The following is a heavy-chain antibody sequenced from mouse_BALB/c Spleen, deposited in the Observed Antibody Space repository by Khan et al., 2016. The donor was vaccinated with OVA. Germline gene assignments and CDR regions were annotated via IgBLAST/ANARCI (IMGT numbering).Heavy chain of an antibody. CDR3: TRLAYYYDSEGFAY. D-gene: IGHD1-1*01. CDR2: VSTGGGYT. CDR1: GFTFSTYG. V-gene: IGHV5-6*01. J-gene: IGHJ3*01. Sequence: IQLVQSGGDLVKPGGSLKLSCAASGFTFSTYGMSWVRQTPDKRLEWVATVSTGGGYTYYPDSVKGRFTISRDNAKNTPYLQMSGLKSEDTAMFYCTRLAYYYDSEGFAYWGQGTLVTVSA.